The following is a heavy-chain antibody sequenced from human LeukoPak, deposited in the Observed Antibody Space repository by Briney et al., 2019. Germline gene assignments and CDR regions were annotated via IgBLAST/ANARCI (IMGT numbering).Heavy chain of an antibody. D-gene: IGHD3-10*01. CDR1: GGSISSYY. J-gene: IGHJ4*02. CDR2: IYYSGST. CDR3: ARQTPVVRD. Sequence: SETLSLTCTVSGGSISSYYWSWIRQPPGKGLEWIGYIYYSGSTNYNPSLKSRVTISVDTSKDQFSLKLSSVTAADTAVYYCARQTPVVRDWGQGTLVTVSS. V-gene: IGHV4-59*08.